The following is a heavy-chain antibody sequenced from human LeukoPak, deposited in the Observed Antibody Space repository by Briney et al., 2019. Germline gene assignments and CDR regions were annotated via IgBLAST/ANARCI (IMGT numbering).Heavy chain of an antibody. Sequence: ASVKASCKAPGYTFTSYDINCVRQAPGEGLGWMRWINLNSGATNSAPTFKGRVTMTRDTSISTAYMELSRLTSDDTAVYYCAGQGSIVSRGWFDPWGQGTLVTVSS. CDR2: INLNSGAT. J-gene: IGHJ5*02. CDR1: GYTFTSYD. D-gene: IGHD5/OR15-5a*01. V-gene: IGHV1-2*02. CDR3: AGQGSIVSRGWFDP.